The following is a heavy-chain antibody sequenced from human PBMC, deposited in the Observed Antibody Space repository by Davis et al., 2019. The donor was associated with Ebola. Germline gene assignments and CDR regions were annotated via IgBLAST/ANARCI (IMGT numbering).Heavy chain of an antibody. CDR1: GDDISSNNVA. D-gene: IGHD3-10*01. CDR2: TYYRGKWYN. V-gene: IGHV6-1*01. CDR3: ARSPDYFGSAAFDS. Sequence: HSQSLSLTRAISGDDISSNNVAWNWTRQSPSRGLEWSGRTYYRGKWYNEYAVSVKSRITINPDTSKNQLSLQLKSVTPADKAVYYCARSPDYFGSAAFDSWGQGSLLTVSS. J-gene: IGHJ4*02.